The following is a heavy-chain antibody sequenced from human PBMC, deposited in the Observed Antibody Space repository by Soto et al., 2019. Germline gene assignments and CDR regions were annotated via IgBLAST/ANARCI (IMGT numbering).Heavy chain of an antibody. CDR1: GFTFSSYS. CDR2: ISSSSSTI. V-gene: IGHV3-48*02. CDR3: ARPEYSSSSYGMDV. Sequence: GGSLRLSCAASGFTFSSYSMNWVRQAPGKGLEWVSYISSSSSTIYYADYVKGRFTISRDNAKNSLYLQMNSLRDEDTAVYYCARPEYSSSSYGMDVWGQGTTVTVS. D-gene: IGHD6-6*01. J-gene: IGHJ6*02.